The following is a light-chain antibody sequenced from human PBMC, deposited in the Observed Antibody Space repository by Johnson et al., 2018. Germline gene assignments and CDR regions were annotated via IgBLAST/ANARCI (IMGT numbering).Light chain of an antibody. Sequence: QSVLTQPPSVSAAPGQKVTISCSGSSYNIGNNYVSWYQQLPGTAPKLLIYENNKRPSGIPDRFSGSKSGTSATLGITGLQTGDEAEYYCGTWDSSLSAGNVFGTGTKLTVL. CDR2: ENN. CDR3: GTWDSSLSAGNV. J-gene: IGLJ1*01. V-gene: IGLV1-51*02. CDR1: SYNIGNNY.